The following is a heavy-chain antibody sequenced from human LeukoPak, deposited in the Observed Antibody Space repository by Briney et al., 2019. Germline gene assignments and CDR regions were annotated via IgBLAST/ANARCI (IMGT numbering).Heavy chain of an antibody. D-gene: IGHD2-15*01. Sequence: SETLSLTCTVSGYSISSGYYWGWIRQPPGKRLEWIGSIYHSGSTYYNPSLKSRVTISVDTSKNQFSLKLSSVTAADTAVYYCARLGYCSGGSCYGWFDPWGQGTLVTVSS. CDR2: IYHSGST. V-gene: IGHV4-38-2*02. J-gene: IGHJ5*02. CDR3: ARLGYCSGGSCYGWFDP. CDR1: GYSISSGYY.